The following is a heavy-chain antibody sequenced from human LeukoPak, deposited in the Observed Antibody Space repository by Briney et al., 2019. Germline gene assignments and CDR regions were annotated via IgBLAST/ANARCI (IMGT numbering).Heavy chain of an antibody. CDR1: GGTFNSYD. D-gene: IGHD1-26*01. CDR2: IIPIFGTA. Sequence: ASVKVSCKASGGTFNSYDISWVRQAPGQGLEWMGGIIPIFGTANYAQKFQDRVTITADESTSTVYMELSSLRSEDTAVYYCARAGGADEGGAAFDIWGQGTMVTVSS. CDR3: ARAGGADEGGAAFDI. V-gene: IGHV1-69*13. J-gene: IGHJ3*02.